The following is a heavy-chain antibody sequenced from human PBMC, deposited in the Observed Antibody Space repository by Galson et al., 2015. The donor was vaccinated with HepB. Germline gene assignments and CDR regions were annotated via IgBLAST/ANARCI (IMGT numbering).Heavy chain of an antibody. Sequence: SLRLSCAASGFTFSSYAIHWVRQAPGKGLEWVALISYDGSKKYYADSVKGRFTISRDNSKNTLYVQMNSLRAEDTAVYYCARDSRRYCRGGSCYFLDYWGQGTLVTVSS. J-gene: IGHJ4*02. V-gene: IGHV3-30*04. CDR1: GFTFSSYA. CDR3: ARDSRRYCRGGSCYFLDY. D-gene: IGHD2-15*01. CDR2: ISYDGSKK.